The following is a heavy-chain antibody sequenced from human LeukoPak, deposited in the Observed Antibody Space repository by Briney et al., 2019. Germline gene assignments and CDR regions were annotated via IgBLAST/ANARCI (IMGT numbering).Heavy chain of an antibody. CDR2: IYYSGST. V-gene: IGHV4-39*01. Sequence: NPSETLSLTCTVSGGSISSSSYYWGWIRQPPGKGLEWIGSIYYSGSTYYNPSLKSRVTISVDTSKNQFSLKLSSVTAADTAVYYCARYAIVVVPAASFDYWGQGTLVTVSS. D-gene: IGHD2-2*01. J-gene: IGHJ4*02. CDR3: ARYAIVVVPAASFDY. CDR1: GGSISSSSYY.